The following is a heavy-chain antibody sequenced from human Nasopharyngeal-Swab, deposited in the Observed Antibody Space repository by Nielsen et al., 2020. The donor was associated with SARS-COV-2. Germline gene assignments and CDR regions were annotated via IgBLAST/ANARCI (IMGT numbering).Heavy chain of an antibody. Sequence: GGSLRLSCAASGFTFSSYSMNWVRQAPGKGLEWVSSISSSSSYIYYADSVKGRFTISRDNAKNSLYLQMNSLRAEDTAVYYCASDLFYYDFWSGYRPDYYYYGMDVWGQGTTVTVSS. CDR1: GFTFSSYS. V-gene: IGHV3-21*01. CDR2: ISSSSSYI. D-gene: IGHD3-3*01. J-gene: IGHJ6*02. CDR3: ASDLFYYDFWSGYRPDYYYYGMDV.